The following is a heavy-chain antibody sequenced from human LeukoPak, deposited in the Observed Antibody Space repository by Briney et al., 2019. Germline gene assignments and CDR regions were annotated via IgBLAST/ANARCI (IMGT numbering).Heavy chain of an antibody. Sequence: SETLSLTCAVYGGSFSGYYWSWIRQPPGKGLEWIGEINHSGSTNYNPSLKSRVTISVDTSKNQFSLKLSSVTAADTAVYYCATSIAAAPPGPWGQGTLVTVSS. J-gene: IGHJ5*02. CDR2: INHSGST. V-gene: IGHV4-34*01. CDR1: GGSFSGYY. CDR3: ATSIAAAPPGP. D-gene: IGHD6-13*01.